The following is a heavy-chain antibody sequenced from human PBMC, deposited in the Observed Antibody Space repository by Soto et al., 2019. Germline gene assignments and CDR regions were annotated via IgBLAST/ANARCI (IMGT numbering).Heavy chain of an antibody. J-gene: IGHJ6*02. Sequence: SETLSLTCTVSGGSISSGDYYWSWLRHPPGKGLEWIGYIYYSGSTYYNPSLRSRVTISVDTSKNQFSLKLSSVTAVDTAVYYCARESPGSGYYGAYYYGMDVWGQGTTVTVS. CDR2: IYYSGST. CDR3: ARESPGSGYYGAYYYGMDV. CDR1: GGSISSGDYY. D-gene: IGHD3-3*01. V-gene: IGHV4-30-4*01.